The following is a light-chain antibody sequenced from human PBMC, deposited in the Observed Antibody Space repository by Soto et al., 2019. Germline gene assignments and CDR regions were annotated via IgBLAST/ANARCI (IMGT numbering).Light chain of an antibody. CDR2: DAS. Sequence: EIVLTQSPATLSLSPGERATLSCRASQSVSSYLAWYQQKPGQAPRLLIYDASNRASGIPARFSGSGSGTDFTLTISSLEPEDFAVYYCQQRSTGPPLSFGVGTKVDIK. CDR1: QSVSSY. V-gene: IGKV3-11*01. J-gene: IGKJ4*01. CDR3: QQRSTGPPLS.